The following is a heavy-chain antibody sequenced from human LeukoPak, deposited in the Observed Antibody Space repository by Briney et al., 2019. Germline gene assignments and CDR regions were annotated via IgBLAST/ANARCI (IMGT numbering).Heavy chain of an antibody. D-gene: IGHD2-2*01. CDR1: GGTFSSYA. V-gene: IGHV1-69*05. J-gene: IGHJ6*03. CDR2: IIPIFGTA. CDR3: ARASGYCSSTSCYRYYYYMDV. Sequence: SVKVSCKASGGTFSSYAISWVRQAPGQGLEWMGGIIPIFGTANYAQKFQGRVTITTDESTSTAYMELSSLRSEDTAVYYCARASGYCSSTSCYRYYYYMDVWGKGTTVTVS.